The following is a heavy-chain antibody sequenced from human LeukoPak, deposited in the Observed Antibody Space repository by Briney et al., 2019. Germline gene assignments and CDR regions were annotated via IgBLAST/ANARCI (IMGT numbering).Heavy chain of an antibody. CDR3: AKDMTTVTTSGSDY. Sequence: GGSLRLSCAASGFIFDDYAMHWVRQAPGKGLEWVSGISWNSGTIGYADSVKGRFTISRDNAKNSLFLQMNSLRAEDTALYYCAKDMTTVTTSGSDYWGQGTLVTVSS. J-gene: IGHJ4*02. CDR2: ISWNSGTI. V-gene: IGHV3-9*01. CDR1: GFIFDDYA. D-gene: IGHD4-17*01.